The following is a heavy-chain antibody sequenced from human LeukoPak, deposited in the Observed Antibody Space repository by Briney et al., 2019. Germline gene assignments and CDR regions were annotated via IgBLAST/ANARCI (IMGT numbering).Heavy chain of an antibody. CDR3: ARERDFYDSSGSPSY. J-gene: IGHJ4*02. CDR2: IYHSGTT. V-gene: IGHV4-4*02. CDR1: GGSISSNNW. Sequence: SETLSLTCAVSGGSISSNNWWSWVRQPPGKGLEWIGEIYHSGTTNYNPSLKSRVTISVDKSKNQISLKLSSVTAADTAVYYCARERDFYDSSGSPSYWGQGTLVIVSS. D-gene: IGHD3-22*01.